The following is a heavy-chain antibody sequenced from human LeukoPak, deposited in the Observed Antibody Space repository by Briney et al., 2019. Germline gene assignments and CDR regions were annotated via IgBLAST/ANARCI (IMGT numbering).Heavy chain of an antibody. D-gene: IGHD2-2*02. J-gene: IGHJ4*02. Sequence: GASVKVSCKASGYTFTNYGISLVRQAPGQGLEWMGGISAYNGNTNYTQKLQGRVTMTTDTSTSTAYMEPRSLRSDDTAVYYCARDMGFVVVPAAILDYWGQGTLVTVSS. CDR3: ARDMGFVVVPAAILDY. V-gene: IGHV1-18*01. CDR2: ISAYNGNT. CDR1: GYTFTNYG.